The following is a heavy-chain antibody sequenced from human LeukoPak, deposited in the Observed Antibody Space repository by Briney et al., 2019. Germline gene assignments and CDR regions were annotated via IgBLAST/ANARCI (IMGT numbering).Heavy chain of an antibody. J-gene: IGHJ4*02. Sequence: ASVKVSCKASGYTFTSYGISWVRQAPGQGLEWMGWISTYNGNTHYAQKLQGRVTMTTDSSTSTAYMELRSLRSDDTAVYYCARSSLAVAGSVFDYWGQGTLVTVSS. CDR3: ARSSLAVAGSVFDY. CDR2: ISTYNGNT. V-gene: IGHV1-18*01. D-gene: IGHD6-19*01. CDR1: GYTFTSYG.